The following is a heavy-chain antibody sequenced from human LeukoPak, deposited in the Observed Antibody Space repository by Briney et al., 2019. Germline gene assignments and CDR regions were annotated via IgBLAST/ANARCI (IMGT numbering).Heavy chain of an antibody. CDR1: GGSISSSSYY. V-gene: IGHV4-39*07. J-gene: IGHJ3*02. D-gene: IGHD3-16*01. CDR2: IYYSGST. CDR3: ASRIPYYDYVWGTLDAFDI. Sequence: SETLSLTCTVSGGSISSSSYYWGWIRQPPGKGLEWIGRIYYSGSTYYNPSLKSRSTISVYTSKTPSSLKISSVTAADTGVYYCASRIPYYDYVWGTLDAFDIWGQGTMVTVSS.